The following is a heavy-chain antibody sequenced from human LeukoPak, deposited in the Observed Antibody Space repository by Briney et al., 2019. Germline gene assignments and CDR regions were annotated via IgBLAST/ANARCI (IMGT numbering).Heavy chain of an antibody. CDR1: GFTFSSYS. J-gene: IGHJ3*02. V-gene: IGHV3-48*04. CDR2: ISSSGSTI. CDR3: ARDATPYDSSGYRIEEDAFDI. Sequence: GGSLRLSCAASGFTFSSYSMNWVRQAPGKGLEWVSYISSSGSTIYYADSVKGRFTISRDNAKNSLYLQMNSLRAEDTAVYYCARDATPYDSSGYRIEEDAFDIWGQGTMVTVSS. D-gene: IGHD3-22*01.